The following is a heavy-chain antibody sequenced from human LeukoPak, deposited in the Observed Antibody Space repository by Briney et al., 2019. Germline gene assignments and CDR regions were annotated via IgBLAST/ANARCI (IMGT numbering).Heavy chain of an antibody. CDR2: IYHSGGT. V-gene: IGHV4-38-2*01. Sequence: KPWETLSLTCAVSGYSISSGYYWGWIRQTPGKGLEWIGSIYHSGGTYYNASLKSRVIISVDTSKNQFSLKLSSVTAADTAVYYCARRAADEAMIRGANPYFDYWGQGTLVTVSS. D-gene: IGHD3-10*01. CDR3: ARRAADEAMIRGANPYFDY. J-gene: IGHJ4*02. CDR1: GYSISSGYY.